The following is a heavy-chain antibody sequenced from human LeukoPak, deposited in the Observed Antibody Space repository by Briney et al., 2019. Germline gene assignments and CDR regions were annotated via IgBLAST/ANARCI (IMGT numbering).Heavy chain of an antibody. CDR2: IKQDGSEK. V-gene: IGHV3-7*01. CDR3: ARSQGTIPDSVPLDI. Sequence: GGSLRLSCAASGFTFSSYAMSWVRQAPGKGLEWVANIKQDGSEKYYVDSVKGRFTISRDNAKNSLYLQMNSLRAEDTAVYYCARSQGTIPDSVPLDIWGQGTMVTVSS. CDR1: GFTFSSYA. J-gene: IGHJ3*02. D-gene: IGHD5/OR15-5a*01.